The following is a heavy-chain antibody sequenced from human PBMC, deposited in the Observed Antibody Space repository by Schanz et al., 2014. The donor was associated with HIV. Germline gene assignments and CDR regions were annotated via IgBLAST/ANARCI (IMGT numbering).Heavy chain of an antibody. V-gene: IGHV3-74*01. CDR1: GFSFSVYS. CDR3: ARESNGAFDL. CDR2: INALGTTT. Sequence: VQLVESGGGVVQPGRSLRLSCAASGFSFSVYSMNWVRQAPGKGLVWVSRINALGTTTAYADSVKGRFAISRDNAKRTLYLQMNSLRAEESAVFYCARESNGAFDLWGRGTLVTVSS. J-gene: IGHJ2*01.